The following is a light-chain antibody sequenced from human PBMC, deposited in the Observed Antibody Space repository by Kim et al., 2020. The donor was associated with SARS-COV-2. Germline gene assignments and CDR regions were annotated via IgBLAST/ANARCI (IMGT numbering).Light chain of an antibody. CDR1: QDIRND. V-gene: IGKV1-17*01. CDR2: GAS. J-gene: IGKJ5*01. CDR3: LQHSTYPIT. Sequence: ASVGDQVTNTCRASQDIRNDLGWYQQNPGRAPKRLIYGASSLQSGVPSRFSGSGSGTEFTLTISSVQPEDFATYFCLQHSTYPITFGQGTRLENK.